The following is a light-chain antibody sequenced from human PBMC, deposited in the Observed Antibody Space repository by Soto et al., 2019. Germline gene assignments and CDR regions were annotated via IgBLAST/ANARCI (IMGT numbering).Light chain of an antibody. CDR2: VNS. CDR3: AAWDDSLNGQV. CDR1: SSNIGTNT. J-gene: IGLJ3*02. Sequence: QAVVTQPPSASGTPGQRVTISCSGSSSNIGTNTVNWFQQLPGTAPRLLIYVNSQRPSGVPDRSSGSKSGTSASLAISGLQSEDEADYFCAAWDDSLNGQVFGGGTKVTVL. V-gene: IGLV1-44*01.